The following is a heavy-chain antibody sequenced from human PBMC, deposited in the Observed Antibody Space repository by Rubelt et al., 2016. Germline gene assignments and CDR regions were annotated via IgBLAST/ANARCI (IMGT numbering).Heavy chain of an antibody. V-gene: IGHV1-2*02. CDR2: INPNSGGT. J-gene: IGHJ4*02. D-gene: IGHD3-22*01. CDR3: ARFAIGGHSSGYLFDY. Sequence: QVQLVQSGAEVKKPGASVKVSCKASGYTFTGYYMHWVRQAPGQGLEWMGWINPNSGGTNYAQTFQGRVTMTRDTSISTAYVELSRLRSDDTAVYYCARFAIGGHSSGYLFDYWGQGTLVTVSS. CDR1: GYTFTGYY.